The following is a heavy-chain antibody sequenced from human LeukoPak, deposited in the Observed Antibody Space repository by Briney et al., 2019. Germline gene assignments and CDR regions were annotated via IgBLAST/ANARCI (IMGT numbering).Heavy chain of an antibody. J-gene: IGHJ4*02. D-gene: IGHD3-22*01. CDR1: GFTFSSYG. CDR3: AKVTTKAAYGGVFDY. Sequence: AGGTLRLSCAASGFTFSSYGMSWVRQAPGKGLEWVSAISGSGGSTYYADSVKGRFTISRDNSKNTLYLQMNSLRAEDTAVYYCAKVTTKAAYGGVFDYWGQGTLVTVSS. CDR2: ISGSGGST. V-gene: IGHV3-23*01.